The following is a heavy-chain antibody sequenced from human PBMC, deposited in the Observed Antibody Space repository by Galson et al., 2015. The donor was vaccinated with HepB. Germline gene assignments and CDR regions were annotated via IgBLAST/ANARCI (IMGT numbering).Heavy chain of an antibody. V-gene: IGHV3-49*03. J-gene: IGHJ5*02. Sequence: SLRLSCATCGFTFPDYAMSWFRQAPGKGLEWVGFIRAKVYGGTTEYAASVKGRFTISRDDSKGIVYLQMNSLKTEDTGVYHCSRSSSAWAVWFPPWGQGTLVPVSS. D-gene: IGHD6-19*01. CDR1: GFTFPDYA. CDR2: IRAKVYGGTT. CDR3: SRSSSAWAVWFPP.